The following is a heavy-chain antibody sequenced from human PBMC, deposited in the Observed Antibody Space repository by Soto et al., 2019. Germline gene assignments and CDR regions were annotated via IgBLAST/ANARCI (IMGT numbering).Heavy chain of an antibody. V-gene: IGHV1-18*04. Sequence: GGSVKVSCKASGYTLIMYYIHWMRQAPGQGLEWMGWINTYNGNTNYAQKLQGRVTMTTDTSTSTAYMELRSLRSDDTAVYYCAREPAAGDWFDPWGQGTLVTVSS. CDR2: INTYNGNT. J-gene: IGHJ5*02. CDR3: AREPAAGDWFDP. D-gene: IGHD6-13*01. CDR1: GYTLIMYY.